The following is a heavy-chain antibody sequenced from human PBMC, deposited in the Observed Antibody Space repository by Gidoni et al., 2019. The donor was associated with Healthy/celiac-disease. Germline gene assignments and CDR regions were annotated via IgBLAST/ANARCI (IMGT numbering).Heavy chain of an antibody. CDR1: GGSISSGGYY. V-gene: IGHV4-31*03. CDR2: IYYSGST. J-gene: IGHJ4*02. CDR3: AREILFPGGYPNYFDY. Sequence: QVQLQESGPGLGKPSQTLSLTCTVSGGSISSGGYYWSWIRQHPGKGLEWIGYIYYSGSTYYNPSLKSRVTISVDTSKNQFSLKLSSVTAADTAVYYCAREILFPGGYPNYFDYWGQGTLVTVSS. D-gene: IGHD3-22*01.